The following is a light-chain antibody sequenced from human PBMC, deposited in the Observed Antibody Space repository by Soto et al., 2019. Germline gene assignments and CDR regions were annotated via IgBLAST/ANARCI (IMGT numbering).Light chain of an antibody. CDR3: SSYTSSSTYV. CDR1: SSDVGSYNR. V-gene: IGLV2-18*02. Sequence: LTQPPSVSGSPGQSVTISCTGTSSDVGSYNRVSWYQQPPSTAPKLMIYEVSNRPSGVPDRFSGSKSGNTASLTISGLQAEDEADYYCSSYTSSSTYVLGTGTKVTVL. CDR2: EVS. J-gene: IGLJ1*01.